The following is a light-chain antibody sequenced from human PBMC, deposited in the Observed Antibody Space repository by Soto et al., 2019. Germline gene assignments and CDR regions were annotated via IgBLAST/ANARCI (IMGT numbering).Light chain of an antibody. CDR3: LQHNSYPRT. J-gene: IGKJ1*01. CDR1: QCIRND. Sequence: DIQMTQSPSSLSASVGDRVTITCRASQCIRNDLVWYQQKPGKAPKRLIYAASSLQSGVPSRFSGSGPGTEFTLTISSLQPEDFATYYCLQHNSYPRTFGQGTKVDIK. CDR2: AAS. V-gene: IGKV1-17*01.